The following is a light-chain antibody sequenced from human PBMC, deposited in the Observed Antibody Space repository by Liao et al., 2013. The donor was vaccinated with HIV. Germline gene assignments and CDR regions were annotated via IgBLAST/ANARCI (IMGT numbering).Light chain of an antibody. CDR3: QSGDSSGTYRV. Sequence: SYDLTQPPSVSVSPGQTATITCSGHKLVDTYACWYQQRPGQSPVLVIYQDSQRPSGIPERFSGSSSGTTVTLTISGVQAEDEADYYCQSGDSSGTYRVFGGGTKLTVL. V-gene: IGLV3-25*03. J-gene: IGLJ2*01. CDR2: QDS. CDR1: KLVDTY.